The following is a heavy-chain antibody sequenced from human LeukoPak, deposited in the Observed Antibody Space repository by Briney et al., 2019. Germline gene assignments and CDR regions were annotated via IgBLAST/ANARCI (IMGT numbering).Heavy chain of an antibody. J-gene: IGHJ4*02. Sequence: SETLSLTCTVFGGSISSSSYYGGCARPPPGRWMGWIESIFYSGISYYNPSLKSGVTMSVDTSKRQFSLKLSSVTAADTAVYYCARHRIAVAGTVDYWGQGTLVTVSS. CDR2: IFYSGIS. V-gene: IGHV4-39*01. D-gene: IGHD6-19*01. CDR3: ARHRIAVAGTVDY. CDR1: GGSISSSSYY.